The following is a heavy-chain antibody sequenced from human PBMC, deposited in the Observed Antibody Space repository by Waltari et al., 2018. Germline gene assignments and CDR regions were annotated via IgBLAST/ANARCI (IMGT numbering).Heavy chain of an antibody. J-gene: IGHJ6*03. CDR3: ARSSLLFSFYYMNV. V-gene: IGHV3-30*01. CDR2: ISFDGRNI. Sequence: QVQLVESGGGVVQPGRSLRLSCAASGFTFSNSAMHWVRQAPGKGLEWVAVISFDGRNIFYGDFVRGRFTISRDNSKNTLFLQMNSLGAEDTAVYYCARSSLLFSFYYMNVWGEGTTVTVSS. CDR1: GFTFSNSA. D-gene: IGHD3-10*02.